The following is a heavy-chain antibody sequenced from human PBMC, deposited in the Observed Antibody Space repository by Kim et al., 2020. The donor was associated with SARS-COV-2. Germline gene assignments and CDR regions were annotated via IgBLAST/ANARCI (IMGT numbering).Heavy chain of an antibody. Sequence: SETLSLTCTVSGGSISSYYWSWIRQPPGKGLEWIGYIYYSGSTNYNPSLKSRVTISVDTSKNQFSLKLSSVTAADTAVYYCARRNYYDSSGYYLDYWGQGTLVTVSS. CDR2: IYYSGST. D-gene: IGHD3-22*01. J-gene: IGHJ4*02. V-gene: IGHV4-59*08. CDR3: ARRNYYDSSGYYLDY. CDR1: GGSISSYY.